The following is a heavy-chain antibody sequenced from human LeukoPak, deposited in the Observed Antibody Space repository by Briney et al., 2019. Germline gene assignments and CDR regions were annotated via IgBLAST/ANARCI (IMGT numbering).Heavy chain of an antibody. Sequence: PSETLSLTCTVSGGSISSGSYYWSWIRQPAGKGLEWIGRIYTSGSTNYNPSLKSRVTISVDTSKSQFSLKLSSVTAADTAVYYCARDDRDGYNHDAFDIWGQGTMVTVSS. CDR3: ARDDRDGYNHDAFDI. CDR2: IYTSGST. J-gene: IGHJ3*02. CDR1: GGSISSGSYY. V-gene: IGHV4-61*02. D-gene: IGHD5-24*01.